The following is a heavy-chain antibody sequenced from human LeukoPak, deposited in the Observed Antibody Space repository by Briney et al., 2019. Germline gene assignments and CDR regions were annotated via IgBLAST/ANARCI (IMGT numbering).Heavy chain of an antibody. V-gene: IGHV4-34*01. J-gene: IGHJ6*02. CDR1: GGSFSGYY. CDR3: ARLAAAGTYYYYYGMDV. D-gene: IGHD6-13*01. CDR2: INHSGST. Sequence: RASETLSLTCAVYGGSFSGYYWSWIRQPPGKGLEWIGEINHSGSTNYNPSLKSRVTISVDTSKNQFSLKLSSVTAADTAVYYCARLAAAGTYYYYYGMDVWGQGTTVTVSS.